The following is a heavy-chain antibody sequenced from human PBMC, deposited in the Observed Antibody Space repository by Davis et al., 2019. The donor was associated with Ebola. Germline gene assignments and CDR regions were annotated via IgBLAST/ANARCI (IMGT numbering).Heavy chain of an antibody. J-gene: IGHJ4*02. CDR1: GGSISSYY. CDR3: ARLSQLAAAGSGFDY. CDR2: IYYSGST. Sequence: GSLRLSCTVSGGSISSYYWSWIRQPPGKGLEWIGYIYYSGSTNYNPSLKSRVTISVDTSKNQFSLKLSSVTAADTAVYYCARLSQLAAAGSGFDYWGQGTLVIVSS. V-gene: IGHV4-59*01. D-gene: IGHD6-13*01.